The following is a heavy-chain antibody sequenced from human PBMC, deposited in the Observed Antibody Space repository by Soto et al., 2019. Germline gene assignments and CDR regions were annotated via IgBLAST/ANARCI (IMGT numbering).Heavy chain of an antibody. CDR2: IWYYGSNT. CDR3: ARDSLDYYDSSGYYLNY. Sequence: GGSLRLSCAASGFTFTSYGMHWVRQAPGKGLEWVAVIWYYGSNTYYADSVKVRFTISRDNSKNTRYLQMNSLRAEDTAVYYCARDSLDYYDSSGYYLNYWGQGTLVTVSS. D-gene: IGHD3-22*01. CDR1: GFTFTSYG. V-gene: IGHV3-33*01. J-gene: IGHJ4*02.